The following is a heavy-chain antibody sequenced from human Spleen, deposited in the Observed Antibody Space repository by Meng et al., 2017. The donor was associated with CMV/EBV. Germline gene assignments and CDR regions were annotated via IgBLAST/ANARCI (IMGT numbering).Heavy chain of an antibody. V-gene: IGHV3-23*01. D-gene: IGHD3-10*01. Sequence: AAGFAFSSYAMSWVRRAPGKGLGWISAISGSGGSTYYAGSVKGRFTISRDNSKNTLYLQMNSLRAEDTAVYYCAKVLGVRGARYFDYWGQGTLVTVSS. CDR2: ISGSGGST. CDR3: AKVLGVRGARYFDY. J-gene: IGHJ4*02. CDR1: GFAFSSYA.